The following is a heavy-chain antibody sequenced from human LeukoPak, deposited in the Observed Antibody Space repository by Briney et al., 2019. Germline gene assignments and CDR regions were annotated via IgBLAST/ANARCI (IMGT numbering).Heavy chain of an antibody. J-gene: IGHJ4*02. Sequence: SETLSLTCAVYGGSFSGYYWSLIRQPPGKGLEWIGEINHSGSTNYNPSLKSRVTISVDTSKNQFSLKLSSVTAADTAVYYCARGETIVGATTSLPYYFDYWGQGTLVTVSS. CDR3: ARGETIVGATTSLPYYFDY. V-gene: IGHV4-34*01. CDR2: INHSGST. D-gene: IGHD1-26*01. CDR1: GGSFSGYY.